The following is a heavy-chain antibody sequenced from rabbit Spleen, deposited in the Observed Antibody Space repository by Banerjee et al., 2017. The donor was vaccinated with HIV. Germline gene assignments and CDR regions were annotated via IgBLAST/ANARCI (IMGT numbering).Heavy chain of an antibody. Sequence: QQLVESGGGLVQPGGSLKLSCKGSGFDFSDYGVSWVRQAPGKGLEWIGYIDPIFGSTYYANWVNGRFTISKTSSTVDLKMTSLTEADTATYFCARGINIEGFGYNLWGPGTLVTVS. CDR3: ARGINIEGFGYNL. CDR2: IDPIFGST. J-gene: IGHJ6*01. V-gene: IGHV1S21*01. CDR1: GFDFSDYG. D-gene: IGHD6-1*01.